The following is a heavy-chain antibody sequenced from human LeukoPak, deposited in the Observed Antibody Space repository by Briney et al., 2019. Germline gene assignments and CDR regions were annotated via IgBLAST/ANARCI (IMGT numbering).Heavy chain of an antibody. CDR1: GFTFSSYW. Sequence: GGSLRLSCTSSGFTFSSYWMHWVRQAPGKGLVWVSRINSDMSTTTYADSVKGRFTISRDNAKNTLYLQMNSLRVDDTAVYYCTKEGLGSGSFSAWFDPWGQGTLVTVSS. V-gene: IGHV3-74*01. D-gene: IGHD3-10*01. CDR2: INSDMSTT. CDR3: TKEGLGSGSFSAWFDP. J-gene: IGHJ5*02.